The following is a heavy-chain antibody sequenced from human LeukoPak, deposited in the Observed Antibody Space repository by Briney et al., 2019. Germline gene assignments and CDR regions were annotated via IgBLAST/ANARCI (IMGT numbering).Heavy chain of an antibody. CDR2: ISWNSGTI. CDR3: AKDAGGYYFYYMGV. CDR1: GFTFDDYA. Sequence: PGGSLRLSCAASGFTFDDYAMHWVRQAPGKGLEWVSGISWNSGTIGYADSVKGRFTISRDNAKNSLYLQMNSLRAEDTALYYCAKDAGGYYFYYMGVWGKGTTVTISS. V-gene: IGHV3-9*01. J-gene: IGHJ6*03.